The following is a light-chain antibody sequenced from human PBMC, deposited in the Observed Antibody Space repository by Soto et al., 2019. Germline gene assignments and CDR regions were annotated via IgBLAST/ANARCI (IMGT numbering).Light chain of an antibody. CDR3: QQYDNSIT. J-gene: IGKJ5*01. Sequence: EIVLTQSPDTLSLSPGESATLSCRASQSVSTSYLAWYQQKPGQAPRLLIYGASRRATGIPDRFSGSGSGTDFTLTISRLEPEDFAVYYCQQYDNSITFGQGTRLEIE. CDR2: GAS. CDR1: QSVSTSY. V-gene: IGKV3-20*01.